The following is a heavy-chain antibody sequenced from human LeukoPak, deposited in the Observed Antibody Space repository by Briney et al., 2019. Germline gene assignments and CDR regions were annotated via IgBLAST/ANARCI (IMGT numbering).Heavy chain of an antibody. CDR3: ARVLVFRGVIRLGGADY. V-gene: IGHV1-46*01. D-gene: IGHD3-10*01. Sequence: ASVKVSCKASGYTFTSYCMHWVRQAPGQGLEWMGIINPSGGSTSYAQKFQGRVTMTRDTSTSTVYMELSSLRSEDTAVYYCARVLVFRGVIRLGGADYWGQGTLVTVSS. CDR1: GYTFTSYC. J-gene: IGHJ4*02. CDR2: INPSGGST.